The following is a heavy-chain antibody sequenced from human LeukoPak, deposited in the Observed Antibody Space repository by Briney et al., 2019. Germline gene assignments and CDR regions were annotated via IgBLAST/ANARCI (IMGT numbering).Heavy chain of an antibody. J-gene: IGHJ4*02. CDR1: GFTFSSYW. V-gene: IGHV3-7*01. CDR2: IKQDGSQK. D-gene: IGHD3-22*01. CDR3: ARHYDTTGYSLDY. Sequence: PGGSLRVSCAASGFTFSSYWMTWVRQAPGKGLEWVANIKQDGSQKFYLDSVKGRFTISRDNAKDSLFLQMDSLRAEDTAVYYCARHYDTTGYSLDYWGQGTLVTVSS.